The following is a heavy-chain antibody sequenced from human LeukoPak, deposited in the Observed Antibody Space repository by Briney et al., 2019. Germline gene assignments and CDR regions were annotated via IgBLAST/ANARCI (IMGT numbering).Heavy chain of an antibody. CDR2: INSDGSST. J-gene: IGHJ4*02. Sequence: PGGSQRLSCAASGLTISSYWMHWVRQAPGKGLVWVSRINSDGSSTSYADSVKGRFTISRDNAKNTLYLQMNSLRAEDTAVYYCASAYSSSSGDYWGQGTLVTVSS. V-gene: IGHV3-74*01. CDR1: GLTISSYW. CDR3: ASAYSSSSGDY. D-gene: IGHD6-6*01.